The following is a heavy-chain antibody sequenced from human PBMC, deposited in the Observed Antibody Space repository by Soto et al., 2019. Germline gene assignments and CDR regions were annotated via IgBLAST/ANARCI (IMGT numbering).Heavy chain of an antibody. Sequence: EVQLLESGGGLVQPGGSLRLSCAASGFTFSSYAMSWVRQAPGKGLEWVSAISGSGGSTYYADSVKGRFTISRDNSKNTLYLQMNSLRAGETAVYYWAKEGQRLGGGYFDYWGQGTLVTVSS. D-gene: IGHD6-25*01. CDR2: ISGSGGST. V-gene: IGHV3-23*01. J-gene: IGHJ4*02. CDR1: GFTFSSYA. CDR3: AKEGQRLGGGYFDY.